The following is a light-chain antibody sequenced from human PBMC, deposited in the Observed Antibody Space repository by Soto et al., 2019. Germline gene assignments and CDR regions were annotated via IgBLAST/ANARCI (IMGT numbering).Light chain of an antibody. J-gene: IGKJ1*01. V-gene: IGKV3-20*01. CDR2: VAS. CDR3: QQYATSPWT. Sequence: EIVLTQSPGTLSLSPGERATLSCRASQTVDTNYLAWYQQIPGQAPRLLIYVASTRATGIPDRFSGSGSGTDFTLTISRLDPEDSAVYYCQQYATSPWTFGQGTKVEIK. CDR1: QTVDTNY.